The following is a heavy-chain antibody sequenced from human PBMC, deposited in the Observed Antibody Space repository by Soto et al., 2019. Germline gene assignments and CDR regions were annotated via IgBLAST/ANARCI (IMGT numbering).Heavy chain of an antibody. V-gene: IGHV4-38-2*01. D-gene: IGHD3-16*01. CDR2: IYHSGIT. CDR3: ARVHYDYVWGSYTSPSWSEP. CDR1: GYSISSGYY. J-gene: IGHJ5*02. Sequence: SETLSLTCAVSGYSISSGYYWGWIRPPPGKGLEWIGSIYHSGITYYNPSLKSRVTISVDTSKNQFSLKLSSVTAADTAVYYCARVHYDYVWGSYTSPSWSEPWGEETLVSASS.